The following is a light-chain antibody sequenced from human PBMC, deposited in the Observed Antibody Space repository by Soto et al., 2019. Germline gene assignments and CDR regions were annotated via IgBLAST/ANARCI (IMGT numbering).Light chain of an antibody. V-gene: IGKV1-39*01. CDR1: QSVSTY. CDR2: GAS. CDR3: QHSYNNPTT. Sequence: DIQMTQSPSSLSASVGDRVTITCRASQSVSTYLNWYQQKPGKAPNLLIYGASSLQSGVPSRFSGSGSGIEFTLTITSLQPGDFATYYCQHSYNNPTTFGQGTKVDLK. J-gene: IGKJ2*01.